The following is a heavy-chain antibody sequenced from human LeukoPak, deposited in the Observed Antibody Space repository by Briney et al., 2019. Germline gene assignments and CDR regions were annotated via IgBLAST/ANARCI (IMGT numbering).Heavy chain of an antibody. CDR2: ITASSGGT. Sequence: GGSLRLSCAASGFPFSSYAMGWVRQAPRKGLEWVSAITASSGGTYYADSVKGRFTISRDNSKNTLYLQINSLRAEDAAIYYCAKIRFYYDSSFDYWYFDLWGRGTLVTVSS. CDR1: GFPFSSYA. J-gene: IGHJ2*01. CDR3: AKIRFYYDSSFDYWYFDL. D-gene: IGHD3-22*01. V-gene: IGHV3-23*01.